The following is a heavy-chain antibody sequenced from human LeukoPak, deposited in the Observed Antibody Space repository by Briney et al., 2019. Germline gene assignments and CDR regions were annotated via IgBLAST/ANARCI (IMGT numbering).Heavy chain of an antibody. CDR2: IIPIFGTA. Sequence: ASVKVSCKASGGTLSSYAISWVRQAPGQGLEWMGGIIPIFGTAKYAQKFQGRVTITADESTSTAYMELSSLRSEDTAVYYCATRAWEGWFDPWGQGTLVTVSS. J-gene: IGHJ5*02. D-gene: IGHD1-26*01. CDR1: GGTLSSYA. CDR3: ATRAWEGWFDP. V-gene: IGHV1-69*13.